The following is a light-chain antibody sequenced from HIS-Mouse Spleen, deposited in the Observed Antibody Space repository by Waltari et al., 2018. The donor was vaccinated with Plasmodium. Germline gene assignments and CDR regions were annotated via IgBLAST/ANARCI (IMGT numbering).Light chain of an antibody. J-gene: IGLJ3*02. V-gene: IGLV3-1*01. CDR1: NLGDKY. CDR2: QDS. CDR3: QAWDSSTWV. Sequence: SYELTQPPSVSVSPGQTASITCSGDNLGDKYACWYQQKPGQSPVLVIYQDSKRPSGLPERFSGSNSGNTATLTISGTQAMDEADYYCQAWDSSTWVFGGGTKLTVL.